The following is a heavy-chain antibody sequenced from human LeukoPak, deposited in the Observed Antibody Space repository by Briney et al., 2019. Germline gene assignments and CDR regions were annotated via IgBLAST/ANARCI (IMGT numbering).Heavy chain of an antibody. CDR2: ISGSGSST. Sequence: GGSLRLSRAASGFTFSSYGMSWVRQAPGKGLEWLSGISGSGSSTYYADSVKGRFTISRDNSKNMLYLKKNSLRAEHAARYYGARAQGGTMSFRHFDFGGRGTVVTVSA. CDR3: ARAQGGTMSFRHFDF. V-gene: IGHV3-23*01. D-gene: IGHD1-7*01. CDR1: GFTFSSYG. J-gene: IGHJ2*01.